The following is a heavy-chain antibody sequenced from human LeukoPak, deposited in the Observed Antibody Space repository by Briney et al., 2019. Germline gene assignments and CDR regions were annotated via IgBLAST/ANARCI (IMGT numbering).Heavy chain of an antibody. CDR3: AKDRCSGTSCQFDY. Sequence: GGSLRLSCAASGFTFSSYAMNWVRQAPGKGLEWVSVISGSGGSTYYADSVKGRFTISRDNSKNTLYLQMNSLRVEDTAVYYCAKDRCSGTSCQFDYWGQGTLVTVSS. V-gene: IGHV3-23*01. J-gene: IGHJ4*02. CDR1: GFTFSSYA. D-gene: IGHD2-2*01. CDR2: ISGSGGST.